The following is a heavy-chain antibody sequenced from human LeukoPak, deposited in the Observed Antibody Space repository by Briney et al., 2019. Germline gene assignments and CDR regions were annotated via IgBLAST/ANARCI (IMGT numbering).Heavy chain of an antibody. Sequence: GGSLILPCAASGFTSSSYWMSWVRQAPGKGLGWVANIKQEGSEKYYVDSVKGRFTISGDNDKNSLYLQMNSLRAEDTAVYYCARDNSGDGYNSDYWGQGTLVTVSS. D-gene: IGHD5-24*01. CDR2: IKQEGSEK. CDR3: ARDNSGDGYNSDY. CDR1: GFTSSSYW. J-gene: IGHJ4*02. V-gene: IGHV3-7*01.